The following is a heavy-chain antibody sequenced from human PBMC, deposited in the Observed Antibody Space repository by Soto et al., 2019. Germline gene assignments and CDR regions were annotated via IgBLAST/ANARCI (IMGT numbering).Heavy chain of an antibody. D-gene: IGHD3-10*01. Sequence: ASVKVSCKASGYTFTSYYMHWVRQAPGQRLEWMGWINAGNGNTKYSQKFQGRVTITRDTSASTAYMELSSLRYEDTAVYYCAIAPGSGGMDVWGQGTTVTVSS. J-gene: IGHJ6*02. CDR1: GYTFTSYY. V-gene: IGHV1-3*01. CDR3: AIAPGSGGMDV. CDR2: INAGNGNT.